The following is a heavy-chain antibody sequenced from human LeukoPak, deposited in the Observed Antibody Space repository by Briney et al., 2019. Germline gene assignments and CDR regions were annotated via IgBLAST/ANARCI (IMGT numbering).Heavy chain of an antibody. CDR1: GDSVSSNNTA. Sequence: SQTLSLTCAISGDSVSSNNTAWTWIRQSPSRGLEWLGKTYYRSKWYNDYSASVKSRISINPDTTKNQVSLQLNSVTPEDTALYYCARGIYAMNVWGQGTTVTVSS. CDR2: TYYRSKWYN. CDR3: ARGIYAMNV. V-gene: IGHV6-1*01. J-gene: IGHJ6*02.